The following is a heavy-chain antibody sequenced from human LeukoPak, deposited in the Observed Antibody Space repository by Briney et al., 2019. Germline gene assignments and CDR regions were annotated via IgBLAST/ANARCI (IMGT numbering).Heavy chain of an antibody. D-gene: IGHD3-10*01. CDR1: GYTFTGYY. J-gene: IGHJ4*02. V-gene: IGHV1-2*02. CDR3: AKDTVRGSHPYYFDY. Sequence: ASVKVSCKASGYTFTGYYIHWVRQAPGQGLEWMGWINPNSGGTNYAQKFQGRVTMTRDTSISTAYMELNRLRSDDTAVYYCAKDTVRGSHPYYFDYWGQGTLVTVSS. CDR2: INPNSGGT.